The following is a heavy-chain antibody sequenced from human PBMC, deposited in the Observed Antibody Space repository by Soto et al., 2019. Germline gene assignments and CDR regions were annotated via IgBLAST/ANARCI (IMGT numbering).Heavy chain of an antibody. V-gene: IGHV4-31*03. Sequence: SETLSLTCTVPGDSIGGVGYWSWIRQFPGRGLEWIGCISSSGSTYYNPALNNRISLSLDTSQNQFSLKLLSVTAADTAIYYCARSGVTGIVIPSHWFDPWGQGTLVTVSS. J-gene: IGHJ5*02. CDR2: ISSSGST. CDR3: ARSGVTGIVIPSHWFDP. CDR1: GDSIGGVGY. D-gene: IGHD2-21*02.